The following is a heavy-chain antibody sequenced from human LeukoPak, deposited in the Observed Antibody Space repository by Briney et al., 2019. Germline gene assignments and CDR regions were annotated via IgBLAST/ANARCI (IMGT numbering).Heavy chain of an antibody. CDR3: ARRGPYDYVWGSYRPNLFDY. Sequence: ASVKVSCKASARTFTSYGISWVRQAPGQGLEWMGWISAYNGNTNYAQKLQGRATMATDTSTSADYMELRSLRSDDTAVYYCARRGPYDYVWGSYRPNLFDYWGQGTLVTVSS. CDR1: ARTFTSYG. D-gene: IGHD3-16*02. J-gene: IGHJ4*02. CDR2: ISAYNGNT. V-gene: IGHV1-18*01.